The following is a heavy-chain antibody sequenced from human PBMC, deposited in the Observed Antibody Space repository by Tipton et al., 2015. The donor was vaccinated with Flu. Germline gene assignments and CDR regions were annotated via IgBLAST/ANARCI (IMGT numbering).Heavy chain of an antibody. CDR1: GFTFSNYG. V-gene: IGHV3-33*01. Sequence: QVQLVQSGGGVVQPGKSLTLSCTTSGFTFSNYGMHWVRQAPGKGLEWMAVISSDGVNTYYADSVKGRFIISRDDSKDMLYLQMSSLRVDDTAVYFCARVRQYAPCWYIDSWGRGTLVTVSS. D-gene: IGHD6-13*01. CDR2: ISSDGVNT. CDR3: ARVRQYAPCWYIDS. J-gene: IGHJ4*02.